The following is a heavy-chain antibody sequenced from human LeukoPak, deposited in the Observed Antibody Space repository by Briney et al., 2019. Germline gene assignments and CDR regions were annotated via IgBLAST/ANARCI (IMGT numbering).Heavy chain of an antibody. D-gene: IGHD3-10*01. V-gene: IGHV3-30-3*01. CDR2: ISYDGSNK. Sequence: GSLRLSCAASGFTFSSYAMHRVRQAPGKGLEWVAVISYDGSNKYYADSVKGRFTISRDNSKNTLYLQMNSLRAEDTAVYYCAREEVWFGEYYFDYWGQGTLVTVSS. J-gene: IGHJ4*02. CDR3: AREEVWFGEYYFDY. CDR1: GFTFSSYA.